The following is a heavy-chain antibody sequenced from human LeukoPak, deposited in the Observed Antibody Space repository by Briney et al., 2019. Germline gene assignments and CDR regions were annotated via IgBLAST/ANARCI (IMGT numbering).Heavy chain of an antibody. CDR1: GGTFSSYA. J-gene: IGHJ6*02. CDR3: ARDKMGDLDFYYYGMDV. D-gene: IGHD3-16*01. CDR2: IIPILGIA. V-gene: IGHV1-69*04. Sequence: SVKVSCKASGGTFSSYAISWVRQAPGQGLEWMGRIIPILGIANYAQKFQGRVTITADKSTSTAYMELSRLRSDDTAVYYCARDKMGDLDFYYYGMDVWGQGTTVTVSS.